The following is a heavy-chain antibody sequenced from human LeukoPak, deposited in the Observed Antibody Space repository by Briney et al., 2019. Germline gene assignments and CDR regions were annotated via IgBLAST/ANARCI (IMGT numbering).Heavy chain of an antibody. CDR3: AKDIRVATIGDAFDI. CDR1: GFTFDDYA. Sequence: PGGSLRLSCAASGFTFDDYAMHWVRQAPGKGLEWVSGISWNSGSIGYADSVKGRFTISRDNAKNSLYLQMNSLRAEDTALYYCAKDIRVATIGDAFDIWGQGTMVTVSS. D-gene: IGHD5-12*01. CDR2: ISWNSGSI. J-gene: IGHJ3*02. V-gene: IGHV3-9*01.